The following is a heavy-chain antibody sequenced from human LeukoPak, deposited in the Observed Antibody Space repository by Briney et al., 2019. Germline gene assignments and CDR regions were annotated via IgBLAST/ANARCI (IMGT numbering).Heavy chain of an antibody. CDR2: IYYSGRT. CDR3: ARQAPALGYSSGWNYYYYYMDV. V-gene: IGHV4-59*08. D-gene: IGHD6-19*01. J-gene: IGHJ6*03. Sequence: SETLSLTCSVSGGSISSYYWSWIRQPPGKGLEWIGYIYYSGRTSYNPSLKSRVTISVDTSKNQFSLKLSSVTAADTAVYYCARQAPALGYSSGWNYYYYYMDVWGKGTTVTISS. CDR1: GGSISSYY.